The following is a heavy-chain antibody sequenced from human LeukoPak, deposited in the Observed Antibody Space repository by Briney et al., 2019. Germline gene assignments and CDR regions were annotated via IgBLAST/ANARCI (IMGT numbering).Heavy chain of an antibody. V-gene: IGHV3-23*01. CDR1: GCTFRTYA. CDR2: LNNVSST. CDR3: AKDWPSEWQQLPDYDAFDI. J-gene: IGHJ3*02. D-gene: IGHD6-13*01. Sequence: GGSLRPSFPPTGCTFRTYALGGVGQPPGRGRDWVAALNNVSSTYYTDCLKGRFTISRDNSTNTLYLQMNSLRADDTAVYYCAKDWPSEWQQLPDYDAFDIWGQGTMVTVSS.